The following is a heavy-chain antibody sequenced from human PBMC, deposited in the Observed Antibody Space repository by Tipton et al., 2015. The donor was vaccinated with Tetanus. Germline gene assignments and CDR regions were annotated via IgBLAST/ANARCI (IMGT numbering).Heavy chain of an antibody. CDR1: GFTFNNYG. Sequence: SLRLSCAASGFTFNNYGMHWVRQAPGKGLEWVALIWYDGSDKYYTDSVKGRFTISRDNSKHTLYLQMNSLRAEDTAVYYCARAPNRISRAYDYWGQGTQITVSS. V-gene: IGHV3-33*01. D-gene: IGHD1-14*01. CDR2: IWYDGSDK. CDR3: ARAPNRISRAYDY. J-gene: IGHJ4*02.